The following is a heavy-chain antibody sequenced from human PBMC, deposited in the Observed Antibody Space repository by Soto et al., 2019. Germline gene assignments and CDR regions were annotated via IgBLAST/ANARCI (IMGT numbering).Heavy chain of an antibody. V-gene: IGHV3-23*01. CDR3: AKDLPGELLPTCFDP. CDR2: IVGRGAST. J-gene: IGHJ5*02. D-gene: IGHD1-26*01. Sequence: WGSERQSCVDSGCTYSADALTWVSQAPGKGLEWVSTIVGRGASTYYADSVKGRFTISRDNSKTTLYLQMNSLRAEDTGVYYCAKDLPGELLPTCFDPWGQGTLVTVSS. CDR1: GCTYSADA.